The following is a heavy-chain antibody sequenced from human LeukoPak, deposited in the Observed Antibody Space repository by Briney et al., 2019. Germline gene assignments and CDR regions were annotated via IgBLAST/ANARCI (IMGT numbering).Heavy chain of an antibody. Sequence: GGSLRLSCAASGFTFSSYVMHWVRQAPGKGLEWVAIISYDGSNEYYADSVKGRFTISRDNAKNSLYLQMNSLRAEDTAVYYCARDGLTTTPFDYWGQGTLVTVSS. CDR1: GFTFSSYV. CDR2: ISYDGSNE. CDR3: ARDGLTTTPFDY. J-gene: IGHJ4*02. V-gene: IGHV3-30*04. D-gene: IGHD4-17*01.